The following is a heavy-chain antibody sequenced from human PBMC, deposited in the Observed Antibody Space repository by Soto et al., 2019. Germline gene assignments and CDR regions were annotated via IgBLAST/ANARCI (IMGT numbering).Heavy chain of an antibody. CDR2: ISSGRPTI. V-gene: IGHV3-48*02. CDR3: AGGGAARPDY. J-gene: IGHJ4*02. D-gene: IGHD6-6*01. Sequence: EVQLVESGGGLVQPGGSLRLSCAASGFTFSSYGMNWVRQAPGKGLAWVSYISSGRPTIQYADSVKGRFTISRDNAKNSLYLQMNSLRDEDTAVYYCAGGGAARPDYWGQGTLVTVAS. CDR1: GFTFSSYG.